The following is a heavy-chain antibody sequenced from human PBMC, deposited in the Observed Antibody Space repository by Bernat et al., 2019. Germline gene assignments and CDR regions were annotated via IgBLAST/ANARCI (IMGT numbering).Heavy chain of an antibody. Sequence: EVQLLESGGGLVRPGGSLRLSCAASGFTFTSYAMSWVRQAPGKGLEWVSAISGSGDSTYYAHSVKGRFTISRDNSKNTLYLQMNSLRAEDTAVYYCAKGDSSGWYYFDYWGQGTLVTVSS. CDR1: GFTFTSYA. D-gene: IGHD6-19*01. J-gene: IGHJ4*02. CDR3: AKGDSSGWYYFDY. V-gene: IGHV3-23*01. CDR2: ISGSGDST.